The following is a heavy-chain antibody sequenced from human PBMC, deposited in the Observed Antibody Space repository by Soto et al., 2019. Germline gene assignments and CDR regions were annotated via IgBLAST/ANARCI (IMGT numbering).Heavy chain of an antibody. V-gene: IGHV1-69*02. CDR3: AMNYGSGSAHFDY. D-gene: IGHD3-10*01. CDR1: GGTFNFYS. Sequence: QVPLVQSGAEVKKPGSSVKVSCTASGGTFNFYSISWVRQAPGQGLEWVGRVIPMVGMSEYAQKYQGRVTITAVKSTNTAYMNLRSLRSEDTAVYYWAMNYGSGSAHFDYWGQGTLVTVSS. J-gene: IGHJ4*02. CDR2: VIPMVGMS.